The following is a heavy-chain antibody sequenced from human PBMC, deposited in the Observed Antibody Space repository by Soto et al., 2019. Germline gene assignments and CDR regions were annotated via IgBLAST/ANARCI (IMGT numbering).Heavy chain of an antibody. CDR2: IIPIFGTA. V-gene: IGHV1-69*06. D-gene: IGHD3-22*01. Sequence: GPSVKVSCKASGGTFSSYAISWVRQAPGQGLEWMGGIIPIFGTANYAQKFQGRVTITADKSTSTAYMELSSLRSEDTAVYYCASPLRDYYDSSGYYLWYFDYWGQGTLVTVSS. CDR1: GGTFSSYA. J-gene: IGHJ4*02. CDR3: ASPLRDYYDSSGYYLWYFDY.